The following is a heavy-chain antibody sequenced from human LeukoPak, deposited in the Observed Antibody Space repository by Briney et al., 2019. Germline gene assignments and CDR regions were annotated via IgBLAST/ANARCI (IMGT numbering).Heavy chain of an antibody. Sequence: GGSLRLFCAASGFTFSSYEMNWVRQAPGKGLEWVSYISSSGSTIYYADSVKGRFTISRDNAKNSLYLQMNSLRAEDTAVYYCARVGYYYDSSGYLNNDAFDIWGQGTMVTVSS. CDR3: ARVGYYYDSSGYLNNDAFDI. CDR1: GFTFSSYE. D-gene: IGHD3-22*01. J-gene: IGHJ3*02. V-gene: IGHV3-48*03. CDR2: ISSSGSTI.